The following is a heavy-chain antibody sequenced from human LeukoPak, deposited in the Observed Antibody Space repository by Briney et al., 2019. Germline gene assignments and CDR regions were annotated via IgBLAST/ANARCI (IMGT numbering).Heavy chain of an antibody. D-gene: IGHD3-3*01. V-gene: IGHV3-21*01. CDR1: GFTFSSYN. CDR3: ARFLGRITISGVVPYGMDV. CDR2: ISSSGDYI. Sequence: GGSLRLSCAASGFTFSSYNMNWVRQAPGKGLEWVSSISSSGDYIYYADSVKGRFTISRDNAKNSLCLQMNSLRAEDTAVYYCARFLGRITISGVVPYGMDVWGQGTTVTVSS. J-gene: IGHJ6*02.